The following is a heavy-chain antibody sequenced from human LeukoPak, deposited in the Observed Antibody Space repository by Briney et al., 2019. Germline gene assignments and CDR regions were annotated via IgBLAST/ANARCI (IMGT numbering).Heavy chain of an antibody. CDR1: GGSISSYY. D-gene: IGHD3-3*01. CDR2: IYYSGST. Sequence: PSETLSLTCTVSGGSISSYYWSWIRQPPGKGLEWIGYIYYSGSTNYNPSLKSRVTISVVTSKNQFSLKLSSVTAADTAVYYCASRRLRSDHYDFSRGGREDAFDIWGQGTMVTVSS. CDR3: ASRRLRSDHYDFSRGGREDAFDI. V-gene: IGHV4-59*08. J-gene: IGHJ3*02.